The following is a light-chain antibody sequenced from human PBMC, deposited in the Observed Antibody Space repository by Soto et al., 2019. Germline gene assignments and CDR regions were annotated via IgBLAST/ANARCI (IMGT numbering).Light chain of an antibody. CDR1: NSDVGGYNY. V-gene: IGLV2-14*01. J-gene: IGLJ1*01. CDR3: CSYAGSGTNV. CDR2: EVS. Sequence: QSALTQPASVSGSPGQSITISCTGTNSDVGGYNYVSWYQQHPGKAPELMIYEVSHRPSGVSNRFSGSKSDNTASLTISGLQAEDEADYYCCSYAGSGTNVFGTGTKVTVL.